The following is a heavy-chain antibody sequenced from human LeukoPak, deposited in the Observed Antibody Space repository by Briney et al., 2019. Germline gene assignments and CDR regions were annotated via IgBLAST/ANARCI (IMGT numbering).Heavy chain of an antibody. D-gene: IGHD3-10*01. V-gene: IGHV3-7*01. Sequence: PGGSLRLSCAASGFTFTTYWMSWVRQLPGKGLEWVANINQDGTEKYYVDSVKGRFTISRDNAKNSLDLQMNSLRAEDTAVYYCARECSGSGSYFFDYWGQGTLVTVSS. CDR2: INQDGTEK. CDR3: ARECSGSGSYFFDY. CDR1: GFTFTTYW. J-gene: IGHJ4*02.